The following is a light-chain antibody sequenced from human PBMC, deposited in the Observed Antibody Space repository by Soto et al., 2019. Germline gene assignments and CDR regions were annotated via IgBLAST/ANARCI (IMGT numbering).Light chain of an antibody. Sequence: QSALTQPPSASGSPGQSVTISCTGTNSDVGGSNYVSWYQQHPGKAPKLMIYEVIKRPSGVPDRFSGSRSGNTASLTVSGLQAEDEADYYCSSNVVGTNLKIFGGGTQLTVL. CDR3: SSNVVGTNLKI. J-gene: IGLJ2*01. CDR1: NSDVGGSNY. CDR2: EVI. V-gene: IGLV2-8*01.